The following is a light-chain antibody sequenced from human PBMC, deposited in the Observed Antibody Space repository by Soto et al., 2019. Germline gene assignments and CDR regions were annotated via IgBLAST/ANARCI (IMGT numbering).Light chain of an antibody. J-gene: IGKJ1*01. V-gene: IGKV1-5*03. Sequence: DIQMTQYPTTLSGSVGDRFTITCRASQTISSWLAWYQQKPGKAPKFLIYKASNLESGVPSRFSGSGSGTKFTLTISSLQSEDFAVYYCQHYNNWLWTFGQGTKVDIK. CDR1: QTISSW. CDR2: KAS. CDR3: QHYNNWLWT.